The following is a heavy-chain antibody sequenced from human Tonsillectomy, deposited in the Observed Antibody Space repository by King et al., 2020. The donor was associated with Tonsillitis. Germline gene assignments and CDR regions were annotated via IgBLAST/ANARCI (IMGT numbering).Heavy chain of an antibody. CDR1: GGSISRSTYY. D-gene: IGHD3-22*01. V-gene: IGHV4-39*01. CDR2: IDYSGST. J-gene: IGHJ4*02. CDR3: ATVLADSSGYYYWDY. Sequence: QLQESGPGLVKPSETLSLTCTVSGGSISRSTYYWGWIRQSPGKGLEWIGSIDYSGSTSYNPSLKSQVTIVVDTSKNQFSVRLSSVTAADTAVYYFATVLADSSGYYYWDYWGQGILVTVSS.